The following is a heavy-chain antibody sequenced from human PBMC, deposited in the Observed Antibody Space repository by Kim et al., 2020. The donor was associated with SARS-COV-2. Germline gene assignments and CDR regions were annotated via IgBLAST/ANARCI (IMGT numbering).Heavy chain of an antibody. D-gene: IGHD3-22*01. CDR3: SKDTSLTMIVVASFDC. CDR1: GFTFSAYA. CDR2: FSGSGGTT. V-gene: IGHV3-23*01. Sequence: GGSLRLSCAASGFTFSAYAMSWVRQAPGKGLEWVSGFSGSGGTTYYADSVKGRFTISRDNSTNTLYLQMDSLRAEDTAVYYCSKDTSLTMIVVASFDCCGHGTLVTVSP. J-gene: IGHJ4*01.